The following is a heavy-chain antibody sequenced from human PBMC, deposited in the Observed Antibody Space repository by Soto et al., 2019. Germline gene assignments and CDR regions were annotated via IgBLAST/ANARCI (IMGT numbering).Heavy chain of an antibody. V-gene: IGHV1-18*01. J-gene: IGHJ4*01. Sequence: QVQLVQSGAEVKNPGASVKVSCKTSGYTFTNYGVGWVRQAPGQGLEWMGWISGSSGNANYAEKVQGRITLTTDTATSPAYRELLSLRSDDTAVYYCAREMSGLGGKDEYWGHGTLVTVSS. CDR1: GYTFTNYG. CDR2: ISGSSGNA. CDR3: AREMSGLGGKDEY. D-gene: IGHD3-16*01.